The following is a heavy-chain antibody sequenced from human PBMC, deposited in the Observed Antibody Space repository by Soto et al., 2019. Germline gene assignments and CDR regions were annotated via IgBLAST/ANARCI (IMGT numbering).Heavy chain of an antibody. CDR2: ISAYNGNT. CDR1: GYTFTSYG. Sequence: QVQLVQSGAEVKKPGASVKVSCKASGYTFTSYGISWVRQAPGQGLEWMGWISAYNGNTNYAQKLQGRVTMTTDTSTRTAYTDLSSLRSDDTAVYYCARRRAVAPSNAFDIWGQGTMVTVSS. D-gene: IGHD6-19*01. CDR3: ARRRAVAPSNAFDI. V-gene: IGHV1-18*01. J-gene: IGHJ3*02.